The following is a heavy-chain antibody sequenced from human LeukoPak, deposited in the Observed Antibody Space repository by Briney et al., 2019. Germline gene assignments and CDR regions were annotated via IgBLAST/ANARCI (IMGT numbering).Heavy chain of an antibody. CDR1: GGSFSGYY. V-gene: IGHV4-34*01. CDR2: INHSGST. J-gene: IGHJ3*02. Sequence: SETLSLTCAVYGGSFSGYYWSWIRQPPGKGLEWIGEINHSGSTNYNPSLKSRVTISVDTSKNQLSLKLGSVTAADTAVYYCARTNAFDIWGQGTMVTVSS. CDR3: ARTNAFDI.